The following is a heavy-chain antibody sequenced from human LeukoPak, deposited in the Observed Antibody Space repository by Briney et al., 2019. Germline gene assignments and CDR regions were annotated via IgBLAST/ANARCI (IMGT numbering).Heavy chain of an antibody. V-gene: IGHV1-2*02. CDR3: AEGYSSGLSYFDY. CDR1: GYTFTGYY. J-gene: IGHJ4*02. CDR2: INPNSGGT. D-gene: IGHD6-19*01. Sequence: ASVKVSCKASGYTFTGYYMHWVRQAPGQGLEWMGWINPNSGGTNYAQKFQGRVTMTRDTSISTAYMEPSRLRSDDTAVYYCAEGYSSGLSYFDYWGQGTLVTVSS.